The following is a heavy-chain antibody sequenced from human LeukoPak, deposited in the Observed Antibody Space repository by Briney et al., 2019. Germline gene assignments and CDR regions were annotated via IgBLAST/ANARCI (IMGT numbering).Heavy chain of an antibody. CDR3: ARDFGRSRDYGMDV. Sequence: GGSLRLSCAASGFTFSNYWMHWVRQAPGKGLVWVSRINSDGSSTTYADSVKGRFTISRDNAKNTLYLQMNSLRAEDTAVYYCARDFGRSRDYGMDVWGQGTTVTVSS. V-gene: IGHV3-74*01. J-gene: IGHJ6*02. CDR2: INSDGSST. CDR1: GFTFSNYW. D-gene: IGHD3-3*01.